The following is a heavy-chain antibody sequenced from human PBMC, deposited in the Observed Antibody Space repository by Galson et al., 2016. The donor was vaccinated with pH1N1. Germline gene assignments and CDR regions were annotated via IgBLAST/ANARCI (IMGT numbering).Heavy chain of an antibody. J-gene: IGHJ4*02. CDR1: GYSLTTYY. Sequence: SVKVSCKASGYSLTTYYIHWVRQAPGQGLEFMGVINPTDGNTDYAQEFQDRVTMTWDMSTSTAYMDLGSLRSEDTAVYFCSRGVRKHASSGLDYWGQGTLVTVSS. CDR2: INPTDGNT. CDR3: SRGVRKHASSGLDY. D-gene: IGHD3-10*01. V-gene: IGHV1-46*03.